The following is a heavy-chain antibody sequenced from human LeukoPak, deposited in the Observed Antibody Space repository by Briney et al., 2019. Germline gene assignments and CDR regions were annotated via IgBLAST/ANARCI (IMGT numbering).Heavy chain of an antibody. CDR1: GFTFSSYA. V-gene: IGHV3-30-3*01. Sequence: GRSLRLSCAASGFTFSSYAMHWVRQAPGKGLEWVTVISYDGSNKYYADSVKGRFTISRDNSKNTLYLQMSSLRAEDTTIYYCASGAYSGSLGPLVYWGQGTLVTASS. J-gene: IGHJ4*02. CDR2: ISYDGSNK. D-gene: IGHD1-26*01. CDR3: ASGAYSGSLGPLVY.